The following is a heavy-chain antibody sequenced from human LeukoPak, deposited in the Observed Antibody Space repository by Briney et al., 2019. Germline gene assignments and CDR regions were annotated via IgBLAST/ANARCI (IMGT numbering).Heavy chain of an antibody. CDR3: AREISYSGSYLCDY. CDR2: IIPIFGTA. V-gene: IGHV1-69*01. J-gene: IGHJ4*02. Sequence: SVQVSCKASGGTFSSYAISRVRQAPGQGLEWMGGIIPIFGTANYAQKFQGRVTITADESTSTAYMELSSLRSEDTAVYYCAREISYSGSYLCDYWGQGTLVTVSS. D-gene: IGHD1-26*01. CDR1: GGTFSSYA.